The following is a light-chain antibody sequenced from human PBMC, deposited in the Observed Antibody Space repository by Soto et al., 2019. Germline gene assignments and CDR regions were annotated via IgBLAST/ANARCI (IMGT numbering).Light chain of an antibody. Sequence: SVLTQPASVSGSPGQSITISCAGTSSDVGAYNYVSWYQHHPGKAPKLMIYDVNNRPSGDSNRFSGSKSGNTASLTISGLQAEDEADYYCSSWTSSATYVFGSGTKVTVL. CDR1: SSDVGAYNY. CDR2: DVN. J-gene: IGLJ1*01. CDR3: SSWTSSATYV. V-gene: IGLV2-14*03.